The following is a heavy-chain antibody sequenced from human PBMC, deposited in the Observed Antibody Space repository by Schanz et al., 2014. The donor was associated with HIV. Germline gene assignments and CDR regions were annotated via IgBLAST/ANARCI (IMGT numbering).Heavy chain of an antibody. CDR3: AKSSGWLYAHFDY. CDR2: IVPVLAVA. J-gene: IGHJ4*02. CDR1: GGTFSSYA. D-gene: IGHD3-9*01. Sequence: QVQLVQSGAEVEKPGSSVKVSCKASGGTFSSYAISWVRQAPGQGLEWMGGIVPVLAVANYAQKFQGRVTITADESTNTAYMELSSLRSEDTAVYYCAKSSGWLYAHFDYWGQGTLVTVSS. V-gene: IGHV1-69*04.